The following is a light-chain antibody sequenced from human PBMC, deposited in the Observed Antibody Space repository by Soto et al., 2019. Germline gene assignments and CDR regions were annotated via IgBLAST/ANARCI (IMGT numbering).Light chain of an antibody. CDR1: QSISRY. Sequence: DIQMTQSPSSLSASVGDRVTISCRASQSISRYLNWYQQKPGKAPNLLIYAASTLQSGVASRFSGSGSGTDFTLTISSLQPEDFATYYCLQHNSYPWTFGQGTKVDIK. V-gene: IGKV1-39*01. CDR2: AAS. J-gene: IGKJ1*01. CDR3: LQHNSYPWT.